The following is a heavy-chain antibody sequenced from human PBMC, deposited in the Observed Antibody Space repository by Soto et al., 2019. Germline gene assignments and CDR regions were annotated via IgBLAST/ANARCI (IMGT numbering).Heavy chain of an antibody. D-gene: IGHD3-16*01. J-gene: IGHJ4*02. Sequence: GGSLRLSCVVSGFSFSDSYMTWVRQIPGKGLEWIASISSGAFTISYAAAVKGRFTISRDDGNNSLFLQMDSLRAEDTALYYCARDTSCLEHWGQGALVTVPS. CDR3: ARDTSCLEH. CDR2: ISSGAFTI. V-gene: IGHV3-11*01. CDR1: GFSFSDSY.